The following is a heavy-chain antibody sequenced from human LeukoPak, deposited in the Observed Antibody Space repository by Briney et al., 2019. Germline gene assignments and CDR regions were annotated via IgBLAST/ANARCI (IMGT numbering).Heavy chain of an antibody. V-gene: IGHV5-51*01. CDR1: GYSFTSYW. CDR2: IYPGDSET. D-gene: IGHD6-19*01. Sequence: GESLKISCKGSGYSFTSYWIGWVRQIPGKGLEWMGIIYPGDSETRYSPSFGGQVTISADKSISTACLQWSSLKASDTAMYYCARRLIAVAGTFFDYWGQGTLVTVSS. J-gene: IGHJ4*02. CDR3: ARRLIAVAGTFFDY.